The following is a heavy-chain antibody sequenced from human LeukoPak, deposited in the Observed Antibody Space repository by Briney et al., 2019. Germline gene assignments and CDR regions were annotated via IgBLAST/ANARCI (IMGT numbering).Heavy chain of an antibody. CDR2: ISYDGNNK. V-gene: IGHV3-30*03. D-gene: IGHD5-12*01. CDR1: GFTFSSYE. Sequence: GGSLRLSCAASGFTFSSYEMNWVRQAPGKGLEWVAYISYDGNNKYEDSVKGRFTISRDNSKNTLYLQMNSLRAEDTAVYYCARGRRGYSGYDCFDYWGQGTLVTVSS. CDR3: ARGRRGYSGYDCFDY. J-gene: IGHJ4*02.